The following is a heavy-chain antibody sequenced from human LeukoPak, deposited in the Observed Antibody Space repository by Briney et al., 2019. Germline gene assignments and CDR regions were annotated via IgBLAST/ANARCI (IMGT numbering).Heavy chain of an antibody. CDR2: IWYDGSNK. V-gene: IGHV3-33*01. CDR3: ARDRRETLYYYGMDV. J-gene: IGHJ6*02. D-gene: IGHD1-26*01. CDR1: GFTFSSYG. Sequence: GGSLRLSCAASGFTFSSYGMHWVRQAPGKGLEWVVVIWYDGSNKYYADSVKGRFTISRDNSKNTLYLQMNSLRAEDTAVYYCARDRRETLYYYGMDVWGQGTTVTVSS.